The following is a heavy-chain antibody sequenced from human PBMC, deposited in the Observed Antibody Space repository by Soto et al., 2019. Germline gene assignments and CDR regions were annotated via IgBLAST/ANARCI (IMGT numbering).Heavy chain of an antibody. V-gene: IGHV2-5*02. J-gene: IGHJ6*02. CDR3: APPGLLAVYYGMDV. Sequence: QITLKESGPTLVKPTQTLTLTCTFSGFSLSTSGVGVGWIRQPPGKALEWLALIYWDDDKRYSPSLKSRLTITHDHSTTQVVPTLTNLTPVDTATYYCAPPGLLAVYYGMDVWGLGTPVTVSS. D-gene: IGHD2-21*01. CDR2: IYWDDDK. CDR1: GFSLSTSGVG.